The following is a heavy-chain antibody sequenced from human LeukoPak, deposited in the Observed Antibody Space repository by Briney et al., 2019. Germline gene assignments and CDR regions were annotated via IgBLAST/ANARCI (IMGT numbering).Heavy chain of an antibody. V-gene: IGHV6-1*01. Sequence: SQTLSLTFTISVDTVSIYTASWNWIRQSPSRGLEWLGRTYYRSTWHSEYAVSVKSRIIINSDTSKNQFSLQLNSVTPEDTAVVYSAVDSYYGGQGTLVTVSS. CDR2: TYYRSTWHS. J-gene: IGHJ4*02. CDR1: VDTVSIYTAS. CDR3: AVDSYY. D-gene: IGHD6-6*01.